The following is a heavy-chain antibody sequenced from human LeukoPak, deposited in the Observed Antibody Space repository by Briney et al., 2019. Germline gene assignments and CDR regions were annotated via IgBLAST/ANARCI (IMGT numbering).Heavy chain of an antibody. CDR2: IRYDGSNK. CDR1: GFTFSSYG. D-gene: IGHD4-17*01. J-gene: IGHJ4*02. CDR3: AKDIDYGPPGVDY. Sequence: GGSLRLSCAASGFTFSSYGMHWVRQAPGKGLEGVAFIRYDGSNKYYADSVKGRFTISRDNSKNTLYLQMNSLRAEDTAVYYCAKDIDYGPPGVDYWGQGTLVTVSS. V-gene: IGHV3-30*02.